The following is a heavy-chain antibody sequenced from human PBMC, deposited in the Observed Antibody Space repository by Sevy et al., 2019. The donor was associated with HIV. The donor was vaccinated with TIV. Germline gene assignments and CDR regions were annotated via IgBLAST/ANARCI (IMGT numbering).Heavy chain of an antibody. CDR2: IKSKTDGGTT. Sequence: GGSLRLSCAASGFTFSNAWMSWVRQAPGKGLEWVGRIKSKTDGGTTDYAAPVKGRFTISRDDSKNTLYLQMNSLKTDDTAVYYCTTHIYGSGSYFYYYYYGMDVWGQGTTVTVSS. CDR3: TTHIYGSGSYFYYYYYGMDV. D-gene: IGHD3-10*01. CDR1: GFTFSNAW. J-gene: IGHJ6*02. V-gene: IGHV3-15*01.